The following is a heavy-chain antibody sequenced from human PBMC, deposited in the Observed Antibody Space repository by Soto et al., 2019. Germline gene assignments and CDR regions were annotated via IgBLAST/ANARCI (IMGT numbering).Heavy chain of an antibody. Sequence: PSETLSLTCTVSGGSISSGDYYWSWIRQPPGKGLEWIGYIYYSGSTYYNPSLKSRVTISVDTSKNQFSLKLSSVTAADTAVYYCARAYYYGSGVIDPWGQGTLVTVSS. CDR1: GGSISSGDYY. D-gene: IGHD3-10*01. CDR3: ARAYYYGSGVIDP. CDR2: IYYSGST. V-gene: IGHV4-30-4*01. J-gene: IGHJ5*02.